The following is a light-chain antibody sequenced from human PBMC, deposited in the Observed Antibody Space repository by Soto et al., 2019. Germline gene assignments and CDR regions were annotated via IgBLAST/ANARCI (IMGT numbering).Light chain of an antibody. CDR1: SSDIGTYNF. CDR2: DVS. Sequence: QSVLTQPASVSGSPGQSITISCTGTSSDIGTYNFVSWYQQHPGKAPQLLIYDVSFRPSGVSDRFSGSKSGSTASLTISGLQSKDEANYFCSSYAASIAVVFGGGTKVTVL. V-gene: IGLV2-14*03. J-gene: IGLJ2*01. CDR3: SSYAASIAVV.